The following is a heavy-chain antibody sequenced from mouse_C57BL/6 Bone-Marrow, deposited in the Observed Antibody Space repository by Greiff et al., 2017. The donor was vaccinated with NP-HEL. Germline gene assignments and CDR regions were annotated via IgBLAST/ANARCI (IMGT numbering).Heavy chain of an antibody. V-gene: IGHV1-59*01. CDR3: ARDFSWGRGFAY. CDR1: GYTFTSYW. Sequence: VQLQQPGAELVRPGTSVKLSCKASGYTFTSYWMHWVKQRPGQGLEWIGVIDPSDGYTNYNQKFKGKATLTVDTSSSTAHMQLRSLTSEDSAVFYCARDFSWGRGFAYWGQGTLVTVSA. CDR2: IDPSDGYT. J-gene: IGHJ3*01. D-gene: IGHD1-1*01.